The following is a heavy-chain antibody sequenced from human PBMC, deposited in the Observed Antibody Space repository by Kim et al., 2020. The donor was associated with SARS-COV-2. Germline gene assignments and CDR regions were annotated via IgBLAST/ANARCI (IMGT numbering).Heavy chain of an antibody. CDR3: ATGGDYYDSSGYYSDY. V-gene: IGHV4-39*01. CDR1: GGSISSSSYY. Sequence: SETLSLTCTVSGGSISSSSYYWGWIRQPPGKGLEWIGSIYYSGSTYYNPSLKSRVTISVDTYKNQFSLKLSSVTAADTAVYYCATGGDYYDSSGYYSDYWGQGTLVTVSS. J-gene: IGHJ4*02. CDR2: IYYSGST. D-gene: IGHD3-22*01.